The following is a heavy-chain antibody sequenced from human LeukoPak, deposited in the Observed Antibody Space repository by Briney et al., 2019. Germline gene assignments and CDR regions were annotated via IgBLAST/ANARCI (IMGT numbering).Heavy chain of an antibody. CDR1: GYTFNNYG. Sequence: GASVKVSCKASGYTFNNYGISWVRQAPGQGLEWTGWVTSYNGDTNYAQKFHGRVTMTTDTSTSTAYMELRSLRFDDTAIYYCAKDWHILTGRNCFDPWGQGTLVTVSS. D-gene: IGHD3-9*01. CDR2: VTSYNGDT. CDR3: AKDWHILTGRNCFDP. J-gene: IGHJ5*02. V-gene: IGHV1-18*01.